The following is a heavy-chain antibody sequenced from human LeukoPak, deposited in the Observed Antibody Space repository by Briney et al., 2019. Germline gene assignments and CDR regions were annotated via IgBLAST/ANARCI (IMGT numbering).Heavy chain of an antibody. CDR2: ISYDGSNK. V-gene: IGHV3-30*18. CDR1: GFTFSSYG. CDR3: AKSGGPRIGYYFDY. Sequence: GRSLRLSCAASGFTFSSYGMHWVRQAPGKGLEWVAVISYDGSNKYYADSVKGRFTISRDNSKNTLYLQMNSLRAEDTAVYYCAKSGGPRIGYYFDYWGQGTLVTVSS. J-gene: IGHJ4*02. D-gene: IGHD3-16*01.